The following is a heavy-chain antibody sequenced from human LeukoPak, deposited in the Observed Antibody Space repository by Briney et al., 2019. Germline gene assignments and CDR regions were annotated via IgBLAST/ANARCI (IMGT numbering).Heavy chain of an antibody. Sequence: GASVKVSCKASGYTFTSYDINWVRQATGQGLEWMGWISAYNGNTNYAQKLQGRVTMTTDTSTSTAYMELRSLRSDDTAVYYCARVQIIGTMVRGVNHHLDYWGQGTLVTVSS. V-gene: IGHV1-18*01. CDR2: ISAYNGNT. CDR1: GYTFTSYD. J-gene: IGHJ4*02. CDR3: ARVQIIGTMVRGVNHHLDY. D-gene: IGHD3-10*01.